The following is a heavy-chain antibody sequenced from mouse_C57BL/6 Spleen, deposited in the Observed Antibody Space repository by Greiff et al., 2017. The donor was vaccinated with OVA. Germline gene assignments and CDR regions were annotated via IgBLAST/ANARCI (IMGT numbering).Heavy chain of an antibody. CDR1: GFTFTDYY. J-gene: IGHJ4*01. V-gene: IGHV7-3*01. D-gene: IGHD2-1*01. CDR2: IRNKANGYTT. Sequence: DVKLQESGGGLVQPGGSLSLSCAASGFTFTDYYMSWVRQPPGKALEWLGFIRNKANGYTTEYSASVKGRFTISRDNSQSILYLQMNALRAEDSATYYCARSLGNYYAMDYWGQGTSVTVSS. CDR3: ARSLGNYYAMDY.